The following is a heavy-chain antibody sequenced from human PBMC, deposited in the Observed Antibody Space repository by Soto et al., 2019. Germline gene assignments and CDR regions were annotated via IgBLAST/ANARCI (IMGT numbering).Heavy chain of an antibody. J-gene: IGHJ2*01. V-gene: IGHV4-39*01. CDR2: MYYSGNT. CDR3: ARQNDNWDIVPRYFDL. Sequence: QLQLQESGPGLVKPSETLSLTCTVSGGSISTDSYYWGWIRQPPGKGLEWIGSMYYSGNTYYNPSLKSRVTISVDTSKNQFSLKLSSVTDADTAVYYCARQNDNWDIVPRYFDLWGRGTLVTVSS. CDR1: GGSISTDSYY. D-gene: IGHD1-20*01.